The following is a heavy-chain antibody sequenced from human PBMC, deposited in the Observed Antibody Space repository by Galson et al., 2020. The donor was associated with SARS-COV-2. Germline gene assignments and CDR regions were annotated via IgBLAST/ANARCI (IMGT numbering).Heavy chain of an antibody. D-gene: IGHD2-2*01. CDR3: ARDAIVVVPAAMPAYYGMDV. CDR1: GGSFSGYY. V-gene: IGHV4-34*01. J-gene: IGHJ6*02. CDR2: INHSGST. Sequence: SETLSLTCAVYGGSFSGYYWSWIRQPPGKGLEWIGEINHSGSTNYNSSLKSRVTISVDTSKNQFSLKLSSVTAAATAVYYCARDAIVVVPAAMPAYYGMDVWGQGTTVTVSS.